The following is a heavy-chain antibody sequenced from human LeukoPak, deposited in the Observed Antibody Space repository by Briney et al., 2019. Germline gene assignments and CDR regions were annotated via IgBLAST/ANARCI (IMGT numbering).Heavy chain of an antibody. CDR2: ISRNSGAYT. V-gene: IGHV3-23*01. Sequence: GGSLRLSCAASGFTFSTYDMYWVRQAPGKGLECVASISRNSGAYTYYAASVKGRFTISRDNSRSTLYLQMNGLRAEDTAVYYCARERKGGSGWYYFDYWGQGTLVTVSS. CDR1: GFTFSTYD. D-gene: IGHD6-19*01. CDR3: ARERKGGSGWYYFDY. J-gene: IGHJ4*02.